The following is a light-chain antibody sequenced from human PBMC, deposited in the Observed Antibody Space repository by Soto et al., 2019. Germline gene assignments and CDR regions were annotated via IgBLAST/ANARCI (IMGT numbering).Light chain of an antibody. V-gene: IGKV2-28*01. CDR2: LGS. CDR3: MQPLQTSWT. CDR1: QSLLHSNGYNY. J-gene: IGKJ1*01. Sequence: DIVMTQSPLSLPVTPGEPASISCRSSQSLLHSNGYNYLDWYLQKPGQSPQLLIYLGSNRASGVPDRCSGSGSGTDFTLKISRVEAEDVGVYYCMQPLQTSWTFGQGTKVDIK.